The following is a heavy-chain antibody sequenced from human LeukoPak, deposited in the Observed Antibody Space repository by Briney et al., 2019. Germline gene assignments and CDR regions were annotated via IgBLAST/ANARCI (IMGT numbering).Heavy chain of an antibody. J-gene: IGHJ4*02. CDR2: ISSTSDTI. Sequence: GGSLRLSCAASGFTLSSYSMNWVRQAPGKGLEWVSYISSTSDTIYYGDSVRGRFAISRDNAKNSLYLQMNSLRVEDTAVYYCSRSSEYSTSSGQNLWGQGTLVTISS. CDR1: GFTLSSYS. D-gene: IGHD6-6*01. V-gene: IGHV3-48*01. CDR3: SRSSEYSTSSGQNL.